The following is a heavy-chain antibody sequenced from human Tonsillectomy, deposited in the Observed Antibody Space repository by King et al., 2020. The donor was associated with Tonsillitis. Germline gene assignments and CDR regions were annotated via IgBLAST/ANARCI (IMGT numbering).Heavy chain of an antibody. J-gene: IGHJ4*02. Sequence: VQLVQSGAEVKKPGASVKVSCKASGYTFTSYAMHWVRQAPGQRLEWMGWINAGNGNTKYSQKFQGRVPITRDPSASTAYMELSSLRSEDTAVYYCARDLPISSGYYYLWGQGTLVTVSS. CDR1: GYTFTSYA. D-gene: IGHD3-22*01. V-gene: IGHV1-3*01. CDR2: INAGNGNT. CDR3: ARDLPISSGYYYL.